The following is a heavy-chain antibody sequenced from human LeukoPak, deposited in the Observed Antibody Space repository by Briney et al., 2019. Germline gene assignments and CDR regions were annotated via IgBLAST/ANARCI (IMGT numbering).Heavy chain of an antibody. CDR2: IHPFSGAT. Sequence: ASVKVSCKASGYTFTGYYMHWVRQAPGQGLEWMGWIHPFSGATNYAQKFQGRISMTRDTSITTAYMELSRLRSDDTAVYYCARDIVMVTYWFDPWGQGTLVTVSS. J-gene: IGHJ5*02. CDR1: GYTFTGYY. D-gene: IGHD5-18*01. CDR3: ARDIVMVTYWFDP. V-gene: IGHV1-2*02.